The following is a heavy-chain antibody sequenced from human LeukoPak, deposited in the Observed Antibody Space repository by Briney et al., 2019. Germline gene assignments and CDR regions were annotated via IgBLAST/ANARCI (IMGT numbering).Heavy chain of an antibody. CDR1: GFTFSSYS. Sequence: GSLRLSCAASGFTFSSYSMNWVRQPPGKGLEWIGEINHSGSTNYNPSLKSRVTISVDTSKNQFSLELSSVTAADTAVYYCARGRLAAAGLDWGQGTLVTVSS. V-gene: IGHV4-34*01. CDR2: INHSGST. D-gene: IGHD6-13*01. J-gene: IGHJ4*02. CDR3: ARGRLAAAGLD.